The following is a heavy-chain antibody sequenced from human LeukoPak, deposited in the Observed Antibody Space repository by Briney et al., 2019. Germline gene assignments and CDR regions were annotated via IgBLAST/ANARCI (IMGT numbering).Heavy chain of an antibody. J-gene: IGHJ4*02. CDR2: IRSKAFGGTT. Sequence: GRSLRLSCTVSGFTFSDDAMSWVRQAPGKGLEGVGFIRSKAFGGTTQYAASVKGRFTISRDDSKSIAYLQMNSLKTEDTAVYYCANYDILTGYPGGYWGQGTLVTVPS. V-gene: IGHV3-49*04. CDR1: GFTFSDDA. CDR3: ANYDILTGYPGGY. D-gene: IGHD3-9*01.